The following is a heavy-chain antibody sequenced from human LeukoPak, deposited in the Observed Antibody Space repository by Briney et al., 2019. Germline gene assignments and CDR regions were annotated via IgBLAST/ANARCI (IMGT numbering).Heavy chain of an antibody. Sequence: GASVKVSCKASGYTFTSYYMHWVRQAPGQGIEWMGIINPSGGSTSYTQKFQGRVTMTRDTSTSTVYMELSSLRSEDTAVYYCARPSYGDYPYYWGQGTLVTVPS. J-gene: IGHJ4*02. CDR1: GYTFTSYY. CDR3: ARPSYGDYPYY. D-gene: IGHD4-17*01. V-gene: IGHV1-46*01. CDR2: INPSGGST.